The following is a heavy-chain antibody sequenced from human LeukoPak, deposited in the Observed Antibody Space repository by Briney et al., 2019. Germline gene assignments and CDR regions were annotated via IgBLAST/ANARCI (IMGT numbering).Heavy chain of an antibody. CDR3: ARHLVVAPYWCFDL. J-gene: IGHJ2*01. CDR2: IYYSGST. D-gene: IGHD2-15*01. Sequence: SETLSLTCTVSGGSISSYYWSWIRQPPGKGLEWIGYIYYSGSTNYNPSLKSRVTISVDTSKNQFSLKLSSVTAADTAVYYCARHLVVAPYWCFDLWGRGTLVTVSS. CDR1: GGSISSYY. V-gene: IGHV4-59*08.